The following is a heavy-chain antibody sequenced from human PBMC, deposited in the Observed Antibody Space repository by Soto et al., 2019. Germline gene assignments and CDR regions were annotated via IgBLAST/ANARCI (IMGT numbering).Heavy chain of an antibody. Sequence: SVNVSCKASGGTFSSYTISWVRQAPGQGLEWMGRIIPILGIANYAQKFQGRVTITADKSTSTAYMELSSLRSEDTAVYYCARDRGRITGTDYFDYWGEGTPVTVSS. CDR1: GGTFSSYT. CDR3: ARDRGRITGTDYFDY. D-gene: IGHD1-20*01. CDR2: IIPILGIA. J-gene: IGHJ4*02. V-gene: IGHV1-69*04.